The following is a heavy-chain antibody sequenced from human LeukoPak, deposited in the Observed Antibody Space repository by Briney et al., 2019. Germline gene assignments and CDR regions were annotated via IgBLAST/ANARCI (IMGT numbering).Heavy chain of an antibody. J-gene: IGHJ3*02. Sequence: GGSLRLSCAASGFTFTSYGIHWVRQAPGKGLEWVAFIRYDGSKKYYADSVKGRFTISRDNAKNSLYLQMNSLRAEDTAVYYCARVTRRGYSGYDYSPDAFDIWGQGTMVTVSS. CDR1: GFTFTSYG. CDR2: IRYDGSKK. CDR3: ARVTRRGYSGYDYSPDAFDI. V-gene: IGHV3-30*02. D-gene: IGHD5-12*01.